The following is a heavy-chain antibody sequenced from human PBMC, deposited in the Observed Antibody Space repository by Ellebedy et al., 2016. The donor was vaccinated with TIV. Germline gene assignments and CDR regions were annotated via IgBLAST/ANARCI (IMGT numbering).Heavy chain of an antibody. CDR1: GGSISSGGYY. J-gene: IGHJ6*02. CDR2: IYYSGST. V-gene: IGHV4-31*03. Sequence: MPSETLSLTCTVSGGSISSGGYYWSWIRQHPGKGLEWIGYIYYSGSTYYNPSLKSRVTITVDTSKNQFSLKLSSVTAADTAVYYCARHHIVDYYYYYGMDVWGQGTTVTVSS. CDR3: ARHHIVDYYYYYGMDV. D-gene: IGHD2-21*01.